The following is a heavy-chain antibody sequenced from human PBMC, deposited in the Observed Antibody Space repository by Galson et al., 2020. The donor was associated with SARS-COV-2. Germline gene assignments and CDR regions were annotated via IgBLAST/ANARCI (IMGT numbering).Heavy chain of an antibody. CDR1: GDSISSPNFC. D-gene: IGHD3-10*01. Sequence: SETLSLTCTVSGDSISSPNFCWDWIRQHPGKGLEWIGSLCYSGNTYYNTSLKSRFTISGDTSKNQFSLRRSSVTATDAAIYYCARRRGFKEDFDFWGQGTLVTVSS. V-gene: IGHV4-39*01. J-gene: IGHJ4*02. CDR2: LCYSGNT. CDR3: ARRRGFKEDFDF.